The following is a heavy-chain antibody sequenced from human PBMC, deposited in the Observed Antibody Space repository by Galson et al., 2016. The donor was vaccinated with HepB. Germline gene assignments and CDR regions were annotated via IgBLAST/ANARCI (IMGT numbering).Heavy chain of an antibody. CDR1: GGSFSGYN. D-gene: IGHD6-19*01. J-gene: IGHJ6*02. V-gene: IGHV4-34*01. CDR2: IHHSRGT. CDR3: ARPRSGPVGGNYYMDV. Sequence: LSLTCAVYGGSFSGYNWTWIRQPPGKGLEWIGEIHHSRGTIYNPSLKSRITMSVDTSKNQLSLSLRSVTAADTAMYYCARPRSGPVGGNYYMDVWGQGTTVTIAS.